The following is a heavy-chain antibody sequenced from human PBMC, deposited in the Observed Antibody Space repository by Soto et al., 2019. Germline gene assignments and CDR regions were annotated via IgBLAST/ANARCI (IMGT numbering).Heavy chain of an antibody. CDR3: AKRERELLWFGELLYGDAFDI. J-gene: IGHJ3*02. Sequence: QVQLMESGGGVVQPGRSLRLSCAASGFTFSSYGMHWVRQAAGKGLEWVAVISYDGSNKYYADSVKGRFTISRDNSKNTLYLQMNSLRAEDTAVYYCAKRERELLWFGELLYGDAFDIWGQGTMVTVSS. CDR1: GFTFSSYG. V-gene: IGHV3-30*18. D-gene: IGHD3-10*01. CDR2: ISYDGSNK.